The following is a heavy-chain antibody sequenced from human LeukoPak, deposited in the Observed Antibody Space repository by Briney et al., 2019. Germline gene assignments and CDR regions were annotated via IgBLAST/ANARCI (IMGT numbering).Heavy chain of an antibody. D-gene: IGHD3-16*02. CDR3: AREIFVSGSYPDF. CDR2: IWHDGSHK. J-gene: IGHJ4*02. V-gene: IGHV3-33*01. CDR1: GFSFDTYA. Sequence: GGSLRLSCAASGFSFDTYAMHWVRQAPGQGLEWVALIWHDGSHKFYSNSVRGQFTISRDNSKNTVYLQMNNLRPDDTAVYYCAREIFVSGSYPDFWGQGTLVTVSS.